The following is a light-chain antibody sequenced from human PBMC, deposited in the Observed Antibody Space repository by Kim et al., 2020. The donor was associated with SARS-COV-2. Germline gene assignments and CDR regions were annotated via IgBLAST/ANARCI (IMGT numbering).Light chain of an antibody. CDR1: QSITTY. CDR2: AAS. V-gene: IGKV1-39*01. CDR3: QQSYRTPYT. Sequence: SASVGDRVTITCRARQSITTYLHWYQQKPGKAPKLLIYAASTLQSGVPSRFSGSGSGTDFTLIISRLQPEDFATYYCQQSYRTPYTFGQVTKLEI. J-gene: IGKJ2*01.